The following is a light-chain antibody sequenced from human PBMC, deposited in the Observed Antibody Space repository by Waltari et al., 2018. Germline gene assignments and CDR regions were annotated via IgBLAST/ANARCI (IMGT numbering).Light chain of an antibody. CDR1: HNIDDH. Sequence: DIQMTQFPSSLSASVGDRVTITCQASHNIDDHLTWFQQKPGKAPKLLIYDASVLEAGVPSRFSGGGSGTHFTFTITNLQPDDFGTYYCQQYENLPLTFGGGTKVDI. V-gene: IGKV1-33*01. CDR2: DAS. CDR3: QQYENLPLT. J-gene: IGKJ4*01.